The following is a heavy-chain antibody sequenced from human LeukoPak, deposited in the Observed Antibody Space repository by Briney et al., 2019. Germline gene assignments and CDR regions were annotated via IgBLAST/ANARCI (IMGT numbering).Heavy chain of an antibody. V-gene: IGHV4-59*01. D-gene: IGHD3-9*01. J-gene: IGHJ3*02. CDR3: ARETGYSAFDI. CDR2: IYYSGST. Sequence: SETLSLTCTVSGGSISSYYWSWIRQPPGKGLEWIGYIYYSGSTNYNPSLESRVTISVDTSKNQFSLKLSSVTAADTAVYYCARETGYSAFDIWGQGTMVTVSS. CDR1: GGSISSYY.